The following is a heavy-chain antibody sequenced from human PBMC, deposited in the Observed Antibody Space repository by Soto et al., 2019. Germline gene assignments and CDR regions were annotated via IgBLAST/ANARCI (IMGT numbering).Heavy chain of an antibody. CDR1: GGSISSSSYY. D-gene: IGHD3-10*01. V-gene: IGHV4-39*01. Sequence: SETLSLTCTVSGGSISSSSYYWGWIRQPPGKGLEWIGTIYYSGSTYYNPSLKSRVTISVDTSKNQFSLKLSSVTAADTAVYSCARGAARPLSSAYPPWLSCKACDYWGQGTLVTVSS. CDR2: IYYSGST. J-gene: IGHJ4*02. CDR3: ARGAARPLSSAYPPWLSCKACDY.